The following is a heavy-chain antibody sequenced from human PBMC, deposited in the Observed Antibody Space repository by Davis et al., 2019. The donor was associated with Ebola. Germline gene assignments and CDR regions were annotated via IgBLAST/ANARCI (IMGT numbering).Heavy chain of an antibody. D-gene: IGHD1-1*01. V-gene: IGHV3-30*04. J-gene: IGHJ4*02. CDR3: ARDLGTLVDY. CDR2: ISYDGSNK. CDR1: GFTFSSYA. Sequence: GGSLRLSCAASGFTFSSYAMHWVRQAPGKGLEWVAVISYDGSNKYYADSVKGRFTISRDNSKNTLYLQMSSLRAEDTAVYYCARDLGTLVDYWGQGTLVTVSS.